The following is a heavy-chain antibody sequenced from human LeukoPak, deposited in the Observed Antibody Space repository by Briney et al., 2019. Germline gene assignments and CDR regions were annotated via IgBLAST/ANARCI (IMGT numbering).Heavy chain of an antibody. Sequence: SVKVSCKASGGTFSSYAISWVRQAPGQGLEWMGGIIPVFGTANYAQKFQGRVTITADESTSTAYMELSSLRSEDTAVYYCARDPGYCSSTSYSCLNDAFDIWGQGTMVTVSS. CDR3: ARDPGYCSSTSYSCLNDAFDI. CDR1: GGTFSSYA. CDR2: IIPVFGTA. V-gene: IGHV1-69*13. D-gene: IGHD2-2*01. J-gene: IGHJ3*02.